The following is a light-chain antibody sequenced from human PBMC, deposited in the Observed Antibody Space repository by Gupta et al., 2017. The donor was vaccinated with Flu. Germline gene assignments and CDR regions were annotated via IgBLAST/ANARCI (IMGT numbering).Light chain of an antibody. Sequence: PGTLSLSPGERATLSCRASQSVSSSYLEWYQQKPDQAPRLLIFDASSRANGIPDMFSGGGSATDFTLTSSRREAEDFAVYCGHLNSSSSTFGGGTKVEIK. J-gene: IGKJ4*02. CDR3: HLNSSSST. V-gene: IGKV3-20*01. CDR1: QSVSSSY. CDR2: DAS.